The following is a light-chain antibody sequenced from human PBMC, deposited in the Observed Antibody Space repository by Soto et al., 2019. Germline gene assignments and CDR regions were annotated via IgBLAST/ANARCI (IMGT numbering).Light chain of an antibody. CDR2: AVT. J-gene: IGLJ1*01. CDR3: SLYTGSSDV. V-gene: IGLV2-18*01. Sequence: QSVLTQTPSVSGSPGQSVTISCTGTSSDVGSYNRVSWYQQPPGTAPRLMIYAVTNRPSGVPDRFSGSKSGNTASLTISGLQAEDEADYYCSLYTGSSDVFGTGTKVTVL. CDR1: SSDVGSYNR.